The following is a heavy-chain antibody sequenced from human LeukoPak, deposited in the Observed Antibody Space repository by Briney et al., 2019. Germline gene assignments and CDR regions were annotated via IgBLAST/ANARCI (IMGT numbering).Heavy chain of an antibody. Sequence: PSETLSLTCTVSGGSISSYYWSWLRQPPGKGLEWIGYIYYSGSTNYIPSLKSRVTISVDTSKNQFSLKLSSVTAADTAVYYCARVGSGTFDYWGQGTLVTVSS. CDR1: GGSISSYY. CDR2: IYYSGST. CDR3: ARVGSGTFDY. V-gene: IGHV4-59*01. J-gene: IGHJ4*02. D-gene: IGHD3-10*01.